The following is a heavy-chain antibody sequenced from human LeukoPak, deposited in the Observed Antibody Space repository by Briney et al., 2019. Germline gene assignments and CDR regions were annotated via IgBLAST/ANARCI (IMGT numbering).Heavy chain of an antibody. CDR1: GFTFSNYA. J-gene: IGHJ6*02. D-gene: IGHD4-23*01. Sequence: GGSLRLSCEASGFTFSNYALSWVRHAPGKGLEWVSLISGSGGQRDYADSVKGRFTISRDNSKNTLYLQMNSLKAEDTAVYYCAKVGNSYYYYGMDVWGQGTTVTVSS. CDR2: ISGSGGQR. CDR3: AKVGNSYYYYGMDV. V-gene: IGHV3-23*01.